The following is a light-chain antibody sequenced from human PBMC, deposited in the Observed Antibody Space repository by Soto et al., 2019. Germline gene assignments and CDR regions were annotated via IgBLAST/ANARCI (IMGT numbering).Light chain of an antibody. Sequence: EIVMTQSPATLSVSPGERATLSCRASQSVSSSLAWYQQKPGQAPRLLIYGASTRATGIPARFSGSGSGTEFTLTISSLQSEDFAVYYCQHYNNWPPWTFGQGTNVEIK. V-gene: IGKV3-15*01. CDR1: QSVSSS. CDR3: QHYNNWPPWT. J-gene: IGKJ1*01. CDR2: GAS.